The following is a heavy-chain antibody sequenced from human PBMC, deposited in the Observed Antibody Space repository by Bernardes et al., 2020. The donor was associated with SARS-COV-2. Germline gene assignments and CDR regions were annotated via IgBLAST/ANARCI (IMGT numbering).Heavy chain of an antibody. D-gene: IGHD2-2*01. CDR1: GFTFSSYA. Sequence: GGSLRLSCAASGFTFSSYAMTWVRQAPRKGLEWVSAISAGGSGTYYADSVKGRFTISRDNSKNTLYLQMNSLRVEDAAVYYCAKLMVVPSAPRGWFDPWGQGTLVTVSS. J-gene: IGHJ5*02. V-gene: IGHV3-23*01. CDR2: ISAGGSGT. CDR3: AKLMVVPSAPRGWFDP.